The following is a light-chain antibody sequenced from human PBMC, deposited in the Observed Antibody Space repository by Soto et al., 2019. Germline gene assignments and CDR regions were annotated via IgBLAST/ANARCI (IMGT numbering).Light chain of an antibody. CDR2: GAS. Sequence: EIVLTQSPGTLSLSPGERATLSCRASQSVSSSYLAWHQQKPGQAPRLLIYGASSRATGIPDRFSGSGSGTEFTLTISRLEPEDFAVYYCQPYGGSRMYTFGQGTKLEIK. CDR3: QPYGGSRMYT. J-gene: IGKJ2*01. V-gene: IGKV3-20*01. CDR1: QSVSSSY.